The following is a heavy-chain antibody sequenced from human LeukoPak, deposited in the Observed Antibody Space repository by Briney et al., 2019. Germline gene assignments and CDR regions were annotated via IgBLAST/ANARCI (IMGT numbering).Heavy chain of an antibody. V-gene: IGHV1-69*13. J-gene: IGHJ4*02. Sequence: VASVKVSCKASGYTFTSYFMHWVRQAPGQGLEWMGGIIPIFGTANYAQKFQGRVTITADESTSTAYMELRSLRSEDTAVYYCARAYCSSTSCSIPHFDYWGQGTLVTVSS. CDR1: GYTFTSYF. CDR2: IIPIFGTA. CDR3: ARAYCSSTSCSIPHFDY. D-gene: IGHD2-2*01.